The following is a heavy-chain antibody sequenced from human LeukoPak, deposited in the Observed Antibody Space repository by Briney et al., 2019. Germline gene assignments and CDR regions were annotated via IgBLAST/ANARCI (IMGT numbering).Heavy chain of an antibody. D-gene: IGHD5-18*01. CDR3: ARGGYSYGLDDY. J-gene: IGHJ4*02. CDR1: GGTFSSYA. Sequence: AASVKASCKASGGTFSSYAISWVRQAPGQGLEWMGGIIPIFGTANYAQKFQGRVTITADESTSTAYMELSSLRSEDTAVYYCARGGYSYGLDDYWGQGTLVTVSS. CDR2: IIPIFGTA. V-gene: IGHV1-69*13.